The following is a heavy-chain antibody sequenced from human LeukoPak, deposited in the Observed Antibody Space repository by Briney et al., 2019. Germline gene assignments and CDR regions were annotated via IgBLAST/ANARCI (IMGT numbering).Heavy chain of an antibody. CDR3: KSGGAAPGSFDY. CDR1: GFTFSSYW. J-gene: IGHJ4*02. V-gene: IGHV3-7*01. CDR2: IKYDGNEE. D-gene: IGHD1-1*01. Sequence: GGSLRLSCAASGFTFSSYWMSWMRQAPGKGLEWVTNIKYDGNEEYYVDSVRGRFTISRDNAKNSLYLQLNSLRVEDTAVYYCKSGGAAPGSFDYWGLGTLVTVSP.